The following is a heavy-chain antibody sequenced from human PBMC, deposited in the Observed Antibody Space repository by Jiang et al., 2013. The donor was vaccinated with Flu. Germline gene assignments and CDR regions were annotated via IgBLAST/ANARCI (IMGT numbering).Heavy chain of an antibody. V-gene: IGHV3-30*02. D-gene: IGHD4-17*01. Sequence: ASGFTFSSYGMHWVRQAPGRGLEWVAFIRYDGSNKYYADSVKGRFTISRDNSKNTLYLQMNSLRAEDTAVYYCAKDLRMTTVTTFYYYGMDVWGQGTTVTVSS. CDR1: GFTFSSYG. CDR2: IRYDGSNK. CDR3: AKDLRMTTVTTFYYYGMDV. J-gene: IGHJ6*02.